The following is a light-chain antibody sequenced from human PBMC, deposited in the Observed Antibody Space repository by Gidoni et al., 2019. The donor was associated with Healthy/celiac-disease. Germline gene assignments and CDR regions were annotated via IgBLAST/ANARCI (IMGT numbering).Light chain of an antibody. V-gene: IGLV9-49*01. J-gene: IGLJ1*01. CDR2: VGTGGIVG. CDR1: SGYSNYK. CDR3: GADHGSGSNFVYV. Sequence: PVLTQPPSASASLGASVTLTCTLSSGYSNYKVDWYQQSPGKGPRFVLRVGTGGIVGSKGDGIPDRFSVLGSGLNRYLTIKNIQEEDESDYHCGADHGSGSNFVYVFGTGTKVTVL.